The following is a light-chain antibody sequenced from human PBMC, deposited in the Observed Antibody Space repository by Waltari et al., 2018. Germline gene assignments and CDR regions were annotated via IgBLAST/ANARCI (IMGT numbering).Light chain of an antibody. CDR2: YVS. CDR3: QQYETYPLT. V-gene: IGKV1-5*01. Sequence: DIQMTQSPSTLAASVGDRVTITCRASHSIGRWLAWYHQKPGKAPNLLIYYVSTLPTGVPSRFSGSGSGTEFTLTISSLQPDDAATYYCQQYETYPLTFGGGTKVEIK. J-gene: IGKJ4*01. CDR1: HSIGRW.